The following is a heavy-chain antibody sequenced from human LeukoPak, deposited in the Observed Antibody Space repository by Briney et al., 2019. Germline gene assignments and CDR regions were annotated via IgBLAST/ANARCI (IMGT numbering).Heavy chain of an antibody. CDR3: AREGPPGWDAFDI. J-gene: IGHJ3*02. CDR2: IYYSGST. Sequence: PSETLSLTCTVSGGSISSGTYYWSWIRQHPGKGLEWIGSIYYSGSTYYNPSLKSRVTISVDTSKNQFSLKLSSVTAADTAVYYCAREGPPGWDAFDIWGQGTMVTVSS. D-gene: IGHD2-15*01. CDR1: GGSISSGTYY. V-gene: IGHV4-39*07.